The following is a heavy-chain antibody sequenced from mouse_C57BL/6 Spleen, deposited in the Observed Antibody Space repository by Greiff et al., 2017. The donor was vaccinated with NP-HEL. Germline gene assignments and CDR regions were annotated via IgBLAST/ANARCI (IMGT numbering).Heavy chain of an antibody. CDR1: GFTFSSYA. V-gene: IGHV5-4*01. D-gene: IGHD2-1*01. Sequence: DVMLVESGGGLVKPGGSLKLSCAASGFTFSSYAMSWVRQTPEKRLEWVATISDGGSYTYYPDNVKGRFTISRDNAKNNLYLQMSHLKSEDTAMYYCARDDGNYGVYYFDYWGQGTTLTVSS. CDR3: ARDDGNYGVYYFDY. J-gene: IGHJ2*01. CDR2: ISDGGSYT.